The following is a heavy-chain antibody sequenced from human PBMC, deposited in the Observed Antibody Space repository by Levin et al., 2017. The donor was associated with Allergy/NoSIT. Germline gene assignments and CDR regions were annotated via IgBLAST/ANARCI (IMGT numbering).Heavy chain of an antibody. CDR2: IRGSGGGT. V-gene: IGHV3-23*01. CDR1: GFTFSTYA. D-gene: IGHD2-2*01. CDR3: ATGGSTMHDN. Sequence: LSLTCAASGFTFSTYAMSWVRQAPGKGLDWVSTIRGSGGGTSYAGSVKGRFTISRDDSKNTLYLQMNSLRAEDTAVYYCATGGSTMHDNWGHGTLVTVSS. J-gene: IGHJ4*01.